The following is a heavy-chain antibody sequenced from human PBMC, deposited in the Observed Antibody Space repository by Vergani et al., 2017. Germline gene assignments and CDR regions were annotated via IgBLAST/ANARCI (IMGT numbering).Heavy chain of an antibody. CDR3: ARNFPDGDAPGDCSSTSCHLGY. D-gene: IGHD2-2*01. CDR1: GFTVSSNY. V-gene: IGHV3-66*02. CDR2: IYSGGST. J-gene: IGHJ4*02. Sequence: EVQLLESGGGLVQPGGSLRLSCAASGFTVSSNYMSWVRQAPGKGLEWVSVIYSGGSTYYADSVKGRFTISRDNSKNTLYLQMNSLRAEDTAVYYCARNFPDGDAPGDCSSTSCHLGYWGQGTLVTVSS.